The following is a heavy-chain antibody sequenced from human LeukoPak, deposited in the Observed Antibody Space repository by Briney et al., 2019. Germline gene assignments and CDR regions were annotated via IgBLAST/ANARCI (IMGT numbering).Heavy chain of an antibody. CDR1: GGSISSGTYY. CDR2: VYTSGNT. J-gene: IGHJ4*02. CDR3: ARSNCPGGSCYDNRGYFDY. V-gene: IGHV4-61*02. D-gene: IGHD2-15*01. Sequence: SETLSLTCTVSGGSISSGTYYWNWIRQPAGKGLEWIGRVYTSGNTNYNPSLKSRVTISVDTSKSQFSLKLSSVTAADTALYYCARSNCPGGSCYDNRGYFDYWGQGTLVTVSS.